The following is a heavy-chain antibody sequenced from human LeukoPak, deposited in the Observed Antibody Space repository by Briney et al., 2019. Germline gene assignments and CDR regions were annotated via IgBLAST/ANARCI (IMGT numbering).Heavy chain of an antibody. D-gene: IGHD2-8*01. Sequence: PSETLSLTCAVYGGSFSGYYWSWIRQPPGKGLEWIGYISYTGSTNYNPSLKSRVTISVDTSKNQFSLKMSSVTAADTAVYYCARGVSTAGVWGQGTLVTVSS. J-gene: IGHJ4*02. CDR3: ARGVSTAGV. CDR2: ISYTGST. CDR1: GGSFSGYY. V-gene: IGHV4-59*01.